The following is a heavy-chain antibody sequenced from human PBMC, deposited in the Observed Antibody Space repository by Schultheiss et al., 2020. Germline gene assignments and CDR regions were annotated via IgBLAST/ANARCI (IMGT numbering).Heavy chain of an antibody. D-gene: IGHD2-15*01. CDR1: GFTFSSYA. CDR3: AKGGFSQWWEGCFDY. CDR2: ISYDGSNK. J-gene: IGHJ4*02. Sequence: GESLKISCAASGFTFSSYAMHWVRQAPGKGLEWVAVISYDGSNKYYADSVKGRFTISRDDSKNTLYLQMNSLRAEDTALYYCAKGGFSQWWEGCFDYWGQGTLVTVSS. V-gene: IGHV3-30-3*01.